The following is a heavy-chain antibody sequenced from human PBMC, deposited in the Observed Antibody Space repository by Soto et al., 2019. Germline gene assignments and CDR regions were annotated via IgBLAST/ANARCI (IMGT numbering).Heavy chain of an antibody. J-gene: IGHJ5*01. CDR2: INHSGRV. CDR3: STRAYDTTGYYRFDP. Sequence: SSETLSLTCAVYVGSFSVHSWAWIRQSPGKGLEWIGDINHSGRVNYSPSLKSRVTISLDTSKNQFSLTLSAVTAADTAMYYCSTRAYDTTGYYRFDPWGQGTMVTVSS. D-gene: IGHD3-22*01. CDR1: VGSFSVHS. V-gene: IGHV4-34*01.